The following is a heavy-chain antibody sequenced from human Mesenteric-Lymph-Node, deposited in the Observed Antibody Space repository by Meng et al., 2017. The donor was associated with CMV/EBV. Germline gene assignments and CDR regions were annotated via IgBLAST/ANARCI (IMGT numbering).Heavy chain of an antibody. Sequence: SLKISCLASRFIFDDYALHWVRQVPGKGLEWVAAISWNSGNIGYADSVGGRFTISRDNAKNSLYLQMNSLRAEDTAVYYCATDTSIAARSYYGMDVWGQGTTVTVSS. CDR1: RFIFDDYA. D-gene: IGHD6-6*01. J-gene: IGHJ6*02. CDR3: ATDTSIAARSYYGMDV. V-gene: IGHV3-9*01. CDR2: ISWNSGNI.